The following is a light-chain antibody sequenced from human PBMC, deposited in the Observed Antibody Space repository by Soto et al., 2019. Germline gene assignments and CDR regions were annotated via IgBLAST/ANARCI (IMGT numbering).Light chain of an antibody. CDR1: QSIRSY. J-gene: IGKJ4*01. CDR2: AAS. CDR3: HQNSNIPFT. Sequence: DIQMTQSPSSLSASVGDRVTITCRASQSIRSYLNWYQQKPGKAPLLMIYAASNLQSGVPSRFSGSGSGTDFTLTISSLQPEDFATYYCHQNSNIPFTFGGGTKVEIK. V-gene: IGKV1-39*01.